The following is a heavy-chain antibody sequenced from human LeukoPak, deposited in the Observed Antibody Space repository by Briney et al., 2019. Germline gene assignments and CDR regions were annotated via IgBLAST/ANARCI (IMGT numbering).Heavy chain of an antibody. J-gene: IGHJ4*02. V-gene: IGHV4-59*08. CDR3: ARAYYYDSNAPYDFDY. Sequence: NPSETLSLTCTVSGGSISSYCWSWIRQSPGKGLEWLGYIYYSGNTNYNPSLKSRVTISVDTSKNHFSLKLGSVTAADTAVYFCARAYYYDSNAPYDFDYWGQGILVTVSS. D-gene: IGHD3-22*01. CDR1: GGSISSYC. CDR2: IYYSGNT.